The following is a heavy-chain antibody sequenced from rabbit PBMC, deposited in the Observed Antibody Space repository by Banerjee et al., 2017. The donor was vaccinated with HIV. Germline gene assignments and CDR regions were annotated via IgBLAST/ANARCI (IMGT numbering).Heavy chain of an antibody. Sequence: QQQLEESGGGLVKPGGTLTLTCKVSGIDFSSYYYMCWVRQAPGKGLEWIACIDIGDGSTAYASWVNGRFTISKTSSTTVTLQMTSLTAADTATYFCAREGYAYGYTGDTYPTSLWGPGTLVTVS. V-gene: IGHV1S43*01. D-gene: IGHD6-1*01. J-gene: IGHJ6*01. CDR3: AREGYAYGYTGDTYPTSL. CDR1: GIDFSSYYY. CDR2: IDIGDGST.